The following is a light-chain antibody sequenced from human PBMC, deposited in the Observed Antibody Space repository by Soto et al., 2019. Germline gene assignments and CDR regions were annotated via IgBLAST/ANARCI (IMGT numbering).Light chain of an antibody. CDR3: SSYTSSSTLGV. CDR1: SSDVGGYNY. CDR2: DVS. V-gene: IGLV2-14*01. Sequence: QSALTQPASVYGSPGQSITISCTGTSSDVGGYNYVSWYQQHPGKDPKLMIYDVSTRPSGVSTRFSGSKSGNTASLTISGLQAEDEADYYCSSYTSSSTLGVFGTGTKLTAL. J-gene: IGLJ1*01.